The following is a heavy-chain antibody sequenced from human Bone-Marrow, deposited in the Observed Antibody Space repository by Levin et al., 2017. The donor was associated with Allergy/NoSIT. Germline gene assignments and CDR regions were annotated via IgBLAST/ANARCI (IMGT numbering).Heavy chain of an antibody. CDR1: GESVSSSGFY. Sequence: SETLSLTCTVSGESVSSSGFYWTWIRQYPGKGLEWIGHIYYPGNTSYNPSLKSRVSISEDSSKNQFSLKLDSVTAADTAVYYCARESVYYGSGSWIDCWGQGTLVTVSS. V-gene: IGHV4-31*02. D-gene: IGHD3-10*01. CDR2: IYYPGNT. J-gene: IGHJ4*02. CDR3: ARESVYYGSGSWIDC.